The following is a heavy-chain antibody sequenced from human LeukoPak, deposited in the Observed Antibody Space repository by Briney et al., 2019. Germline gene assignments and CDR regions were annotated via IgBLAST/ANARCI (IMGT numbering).Heavy chain of an antibody. J-gene: IGHJ4*02. CDR3: ARVWAAAGFFYHFDY. D-gene: IGHD6-13*01. CDR2: INTNTGNP. CDR1: GYTFTSYA. V-gene: IGHV7-4-1*02. Sequence: ASVKVSCKASGYTFTSYAMNWVRQAPGQGLEWMGWINTNTGNPSYAQGFTGRFVFPLDTSVSTAYLQISSLKAEDTAVYYCARVWAAAGFFYHFDYWGQGTLVTVSS.